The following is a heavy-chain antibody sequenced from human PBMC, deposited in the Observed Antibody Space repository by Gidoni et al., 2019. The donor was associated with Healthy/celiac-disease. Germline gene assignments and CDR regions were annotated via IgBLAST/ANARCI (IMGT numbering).Heavy chain of an antibody. D-gene: IGHD6-19*01. CDR3: ARDPAGRSGWYGMDV. Sequence: EVQLVESGGGLVKPGGSLRHSCAASGFTFRSYSMNWVRQAPGKGLEWVSYISSSSSYIYYADSVKGRFTISRDNAKNSMYLQMNSLRAEDTAVYYCARDPAGRSGWYGMDVWGQGTTVTVSS. J-gene: IGHJ6*02. V-gene: IGHV3-21*01. CDR2: ISSSSSYI. CDR1: GFTFRSYS.